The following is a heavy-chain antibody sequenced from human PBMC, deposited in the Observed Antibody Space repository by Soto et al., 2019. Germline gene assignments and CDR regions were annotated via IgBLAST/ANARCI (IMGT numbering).Heavy chain of an antibody. CDR2: ISYDGSNK. CDR1: GFTFSSYG. J-gene: IGHJ6*02. Sequence: HPGGSLRLSCAASGFTFSSYGMHWVRQAPGKGLEWVAVISYDGSNKYYADSVKGRFTISRDNSKNTLYLQMNSLRAEDTAAYYCAKVGPPPYCTNGVCYNGMDVWGQGTTVTVSS. CDR3: AKVGPPPYCTNGVCYNGMDV. D-gene: IGHD2-8*01. V-gene: IGHV3-30*18.